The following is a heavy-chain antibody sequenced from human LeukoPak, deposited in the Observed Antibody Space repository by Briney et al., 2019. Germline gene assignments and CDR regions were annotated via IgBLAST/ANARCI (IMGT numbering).Heavy chain of an antibody. CDR3: ARDRSPHYYDSSGYGAFNV. V-gene: IGHV3-23*01. Sequence: GGSRRLSCTSSGFDCNTFAMNWVRQAPGKGLEWVSGISASGSRTYYGGAAKGRFTISRDDSKNMLFLDMNNLRAEDTARYFCARDRSPHYYDSSGYGAFNVWGQGTMVTVSS. CDR2: ISASGSRT. D-gene: IGHD3-22*01. J-gene: IGHJ3*01. CDR1: GFDCNTFA.